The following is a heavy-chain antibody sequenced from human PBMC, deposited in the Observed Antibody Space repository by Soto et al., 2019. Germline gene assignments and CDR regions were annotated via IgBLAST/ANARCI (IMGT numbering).Heavy chain of an antibody. CDR2: IYHSGST. CDR3: ARSSFGAIYYYYGMDV. Sequence: PSETLSLTCAVSGGSISSSNWWSWVRQPPGKGLEWIGEIYHSGSTNYNPSLKSRVTISVDKSKNQFSLKLSSVTAADTAVYYCARSSFGAIYYYYGMDVWGQGTTVTVSS. CDR1: GGSISSSNW. J-gene: IGHJ6*02. V-gene: IGHV4-4*02. D-gene: IGHD3-10*01.